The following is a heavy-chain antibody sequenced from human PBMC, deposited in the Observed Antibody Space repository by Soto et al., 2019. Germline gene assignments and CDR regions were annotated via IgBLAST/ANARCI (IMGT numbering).Heavy chain of an antibody. CDR3: AKAWGIDY. CDR2: IGGSGGST. V-gene: IGHV3-23*01. D-gene: IGHD7-27*01. Sequence: PGGSLRLSCAASGFSFSTYSVSWVRQAPGKGLEWVSAIGGSGGSTYYADSVKGRFTISRDNSKNTLYLQMNSLRAEDTAVYYCAKAWGIDYWGQGTLVTVSS. CDR1: GFSFSTYS. J-gene: IGHJ4*02.